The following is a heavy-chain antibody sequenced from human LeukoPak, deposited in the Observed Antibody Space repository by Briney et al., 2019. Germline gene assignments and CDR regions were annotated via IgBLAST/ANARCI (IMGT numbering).Heavy chain of an antibody. CDR3: AKGSQLRRNWFDP. D-gene: IGHD2-2*01. CDR1: GFTFSSYG. J-gene: IGHJ5*02. CDR2: ISYDGSNK. V-gene: IGHV3-30*18. Sequence: GGSLRLSCAASGFTFSSYGMHWVRQAPGKGLEWVAVISYDGSNKYYADSAKGRFTISRDNSKNTLYLQMNSLRAEDTAVYYCAKGSQLRRNWFDPWGQGTLVTVSS.